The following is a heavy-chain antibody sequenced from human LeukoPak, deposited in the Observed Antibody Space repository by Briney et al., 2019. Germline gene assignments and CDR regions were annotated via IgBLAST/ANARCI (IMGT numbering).Heavy chain of an antibody. J-gene: IGHJ5*02. CDR1: GGSFSDYY. D-gene: IGHD3-3*01. Sequence: SETLSLTCVVYGGSFSDYYWSWVRQPPGKGLEWIGEINHSGSTNYNPSLKSRVTISVDTSKNQFSLKLSSVTAADTAVYYCARDRRLLTIFGVAKGGWFDPWGQGTLVTVSS. CDR2: INHSGST. V-gene: IGHV4-34*01. CDR3: ARDRRLLTIFGVAKGGWFDP.